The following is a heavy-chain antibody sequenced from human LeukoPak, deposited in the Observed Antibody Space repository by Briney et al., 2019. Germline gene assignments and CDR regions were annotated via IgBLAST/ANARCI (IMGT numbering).Heavy chain of an antibody. Sequence: GGSLRLSCAASGFTFSTYAMSWVRQAPGGGLEWVSSLSGSGGNTNYADSVKGRFTISRDNSKNTLYLQMNSPRAEDTAIYYCAKHVYGGNLLPETWGQGTLVTVSS. CDR3: AKHVYGGNLLPET. V-gene: IGHV3-23*01. D-gene: IGHD4-23*01. CDR1: GFTFSTYA. J-gene: IGHJ4*02. CDR2: LSGSGGNT.